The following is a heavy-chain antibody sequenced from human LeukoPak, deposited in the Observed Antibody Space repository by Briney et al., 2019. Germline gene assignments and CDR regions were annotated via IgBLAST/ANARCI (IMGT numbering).Heavy chain of an antibody. Sequence: GASVKVSCKASGYTFTTYYMHWVRQAPGQGLEWMGVINPSSGSTNYAQKFQGRVTMTRDTSISTAYMELNRLRSDDTAVYYCARDRSSYNFDYWGQGTLVTVSS. V-gene: IGHV1-46*01. J-gene: IGHJ4*02. D-gene: IGHD1-1*01. CDR2: INPSSGST. CDR3: ARDRSSYNFDY. CDR1: GYTFTTYY.